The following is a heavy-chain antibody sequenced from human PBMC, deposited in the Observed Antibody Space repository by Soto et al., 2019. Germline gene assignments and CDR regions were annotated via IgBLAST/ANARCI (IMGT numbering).Heavy chain of an antibody. Sequence: PGGSLRLSCAASGFTFSSYSMNWVRQAPGKGLEWVSSISSSSSYIYYADSVKGRFTISRDNAKNSLYLQMNSLRAEDTAVYYCARALLAAASTAFDIWGQGTTVTVSS. CDR2: ISSSSSYI. D-gene: IGHD6-13*01. V-gene: IGHV3-21*01. CDR1: GFTFSSYS. CDR3: ARALLAAASTAFDI. J-gene: IGHJ3*02.